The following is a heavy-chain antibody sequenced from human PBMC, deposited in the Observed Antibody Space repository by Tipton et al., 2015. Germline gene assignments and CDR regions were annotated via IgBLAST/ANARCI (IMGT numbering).Heavy chain of an antibody. J-gene: IGHJ4*02. CDR3: AREVWYNDSTGYDY. CDR1: GGSVSSGSYY. D-gene: IGHD3-22*01. V-gene: IGHV4-61*01. Sequence: LRLSCIVSGGSVSSGSYYWSWIRQPPGKGLEWIGYVYYSGSTNYNPSLKSRVTMSVDTSKNQFSLHLSSVAAADTAVYYCAREVWYNDSTGYDYWGQGTLVTVSS. CDR2: VYYSGST.